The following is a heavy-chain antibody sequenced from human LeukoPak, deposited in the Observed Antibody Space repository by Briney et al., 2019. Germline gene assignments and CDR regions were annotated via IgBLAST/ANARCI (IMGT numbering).Heavy chain of an antibody. CDR1: GGSISSYY. J-gene: IGHJ5*02. Sequence: PSETLSLTCTVSGGSISSYYWSWVRQPPGKGREGVGYIYYSASTNYNPSLKSRVTISVDTSKNQFSLKLSSVTAADTAVYYCARGKGPADRCWFDHWGQGTLVTVSS. CDR3: ARGKGPADRCWFDH. V-gene: IGHV4-59*01. CDR2: IYYSAST.